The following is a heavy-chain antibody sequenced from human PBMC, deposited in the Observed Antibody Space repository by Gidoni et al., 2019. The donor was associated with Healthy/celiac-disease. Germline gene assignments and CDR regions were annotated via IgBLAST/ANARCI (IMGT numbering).Heavy chain of an antibody. CDR1: GGSCSGYS. V-gene: IGHV4-34*01. CDR3: ARARRYCSGGSCYPNMYYFDY. Sequence: QVHLQQWGAGLLKPSETLSLTCAVYGGSCSGYSWRWIRQPPGKGLEWIGEINQSGSTNYNPSLKSRVTISVDTSKNQFSLNLSSVTAADTAVYYCARARRYCSGGSCYPNMYYFDYWGQGTLVTVSS. J-gene: IGHJ4*02. CDR2: INQSGST. D-gene: IGHD2-15*01.